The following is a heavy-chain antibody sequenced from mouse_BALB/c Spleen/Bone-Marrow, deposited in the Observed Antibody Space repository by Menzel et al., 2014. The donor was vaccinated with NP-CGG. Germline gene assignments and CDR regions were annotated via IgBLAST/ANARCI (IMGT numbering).Heavy chain of an antibody. D-gene: IGHD2-14*01. J-gene: IGHJ3*01. Sequence: VQLQQSGAELVMPGASVKMSCEASGHTFTDYWMHWVKQRPGQGLEWIGAIDTSDSYTSYNQKFKGKATLTVDESSSTAYMQLSSLTSEDSAVYYCARSDYRYDPFAYWGQGTLVTVSA. CDR3: ARSDYRYDPFAY. CDR2: IDTSDSYT. CDR1: GHTFTDYW. V-gene: IGHV1-69*01.